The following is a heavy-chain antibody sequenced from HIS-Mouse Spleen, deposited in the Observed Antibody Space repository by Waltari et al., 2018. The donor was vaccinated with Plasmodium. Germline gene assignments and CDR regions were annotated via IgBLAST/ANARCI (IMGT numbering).Heavy chain of an antibody. Sequence: QLQLQESGPGLVKPSETLSLTCTVSGGSISSSSYYWGWIRQPPGKGLEWIGSIYYSGSTYYNPSLKSRVTISGDTSKNQFSLKLSSVTAADTAVYYCARHRQLAYYFDYWGQGTLVTVSS. CDR3: ARHRQLAYYFDY. CDR2: IYYSGST. D-gene: IGHD6-6*01. J-gene: IGHJ4*02. V-gene: IGHV4-39*01. CDR1: GGSISSSSYY.